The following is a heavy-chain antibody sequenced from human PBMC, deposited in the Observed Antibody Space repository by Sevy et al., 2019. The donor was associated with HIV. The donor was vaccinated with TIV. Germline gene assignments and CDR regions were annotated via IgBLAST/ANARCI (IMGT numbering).Heavy chain of an antibody. J-gene: IGHJ6*02. CDR1: GITFTTSD. CDR3: AKDFTGYNGMDV. Sequence: GGSLRLSCAVSGITFTTSDMHWVRQAPGKGLEWVAVISYDGRNKFYGDSVKGRFTISRDNSKNMLYLQVNSLTTEDTAVYYCAKDFTGYNGMDVWGQRTMVTVSS. D-gene: IGHD3-9*01. V-gene: IGHV3-30*18. CDR2: ISYDGRNK.